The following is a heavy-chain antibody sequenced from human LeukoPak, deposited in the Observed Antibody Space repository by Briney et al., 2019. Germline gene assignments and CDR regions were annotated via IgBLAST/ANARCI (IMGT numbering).Heavy chain of an antibody. CDR1: GYSFTSYW. CDR2: IYPGDSDP. CDR3: ATSRIMATISPFDY. D-gene: IGHD5-24*01. V-gene: IGHV5-51*01. Sequence: GDSLKISCKGSGYSFTSYWISWVRQMPGKGLEWMGIIYPGDSDPRYSPSFQGQVTFSADNSIGTAYLQWSSLKASDTAMYYRATSRIMATISPFDYWGQGTLVTVSS. J-gene: IGHJ4*02.